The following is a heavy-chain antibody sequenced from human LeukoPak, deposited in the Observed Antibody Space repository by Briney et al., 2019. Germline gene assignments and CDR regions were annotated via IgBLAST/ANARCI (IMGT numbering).Heavy chain of an antibody. D-gene: IGHD6-6*01. CDR1: GGTFSSYA. Sequence: SVKVSCKAPGGTFSSYAISWVRQAPGQGLEWMGRIIPILGIANYAQKFQGRVTITADKSTSTAYMELSSLRSEDTAVYYCARSSSIAARPPYYWGQGTLVTVSS. CDR2: IIPILGIA. CDR3: ARSSSIAARPPYY. J-gene: IGHJ4*02. V-gene: IGHV1-69*04.